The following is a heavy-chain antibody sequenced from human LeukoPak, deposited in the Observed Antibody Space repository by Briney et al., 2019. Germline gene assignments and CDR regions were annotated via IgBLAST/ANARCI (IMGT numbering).Heavy chain of an antibody. J-gene: IGHJ4*02. CDR1: GFTFSTYA. Sequence: GGSLRLSCAASGFTFSTYAMSWVRQAPGKGLEWVSTISGSGGTTNYADSVKGRFTISRDNSENTLYLQMNSLRAEDTAVYYCARDLHGPDYWGQGTLVTVSS. CDR3: ARDLHGPDY. D-gene: IGHD2-8*01. V-gene: IGHV3-23*01. CDR2: ISGSGGTT.